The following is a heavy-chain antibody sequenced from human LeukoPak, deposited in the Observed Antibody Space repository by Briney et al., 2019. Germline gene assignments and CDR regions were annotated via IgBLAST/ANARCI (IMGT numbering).Heavy chain of an antibody. CDR3: ARGAIVGAPSPFDI. V-gene: IGHV1-8*03. J-gene: IGHJ3*02. D-gene: IGHD1-26*01. Sequence: ASVKVSCKASGYTFTSYDINWVRQATGQGLEWMGWMNPNSGNTGYAQKFQGRVTITRDTSASTAYMELSSLRSEDMAVYYCARGAIVGAPSPFDIWGQGTMVTVSS. CDR1: GYTFTSYD. CDR2: MNPNSGNT.